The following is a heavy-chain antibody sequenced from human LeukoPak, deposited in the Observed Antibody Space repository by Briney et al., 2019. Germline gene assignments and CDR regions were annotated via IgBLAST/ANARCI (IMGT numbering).Heavy chain of an antibody. CDR2: IYYSGSI. J-gene: IGHJ4*02. CDR3: ARGSSVAGFN. D-gene: IGHD6-19*01. V-gene: IGHV4-59*08. Sequence: SETLSLTCTVSGGSISSYYWSWIRQPPGKGLEWIGYIYYSGSINYNPSLKSRVTISVDTSKNQFSLKLSSVTAADTAVYYCARGSSVAGFNWGQGTLVTVSS. CDR1: GGSISSYY.